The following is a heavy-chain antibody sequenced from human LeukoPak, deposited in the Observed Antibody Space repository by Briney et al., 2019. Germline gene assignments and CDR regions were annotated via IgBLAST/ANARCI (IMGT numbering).Heavy chain of an antibody. D-gene: IGHD5-24*01. CDR2: IYYSGGT. V-gene: IGHV4-59*08. CDR1: GGSISRYY. Sequence: SVTLSLTRTVAGGSISRYYWSWIRQPPGKGLEWIGYIYYSGGTNYNPSFKSRVTISLHTPKNQFSLKLRSVTAADTAVYYCARHGPEMTAIRKFDNWGQGALVTVSS. CDR3: ARHGPEMTAIRKFDN. J-gene: IGHJ4*02.